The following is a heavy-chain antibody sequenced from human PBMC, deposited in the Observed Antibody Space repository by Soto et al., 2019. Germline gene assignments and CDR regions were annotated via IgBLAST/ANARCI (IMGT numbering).Heavy chain of an antibody. J-gene: IGHJ4*02. CDR1: GYTFTSYA. CDR3: ARATIVVVTATPLGFDY. CDR2: INAGNGNT. Sequence: QVQLVQSGAEEKKPGASVKVSCKASGYTFTSYAMHWVRQAPGQRLEWMGWINAGNGNTKYSQKFQGRVTITRDTSASTDYMELSSLRSEDTAVYYCARATIVVVTATPLGFDYWGQGTLVTVSS. V-gene: IGHV1-3*05. D-gene: IGHD2-21*02.